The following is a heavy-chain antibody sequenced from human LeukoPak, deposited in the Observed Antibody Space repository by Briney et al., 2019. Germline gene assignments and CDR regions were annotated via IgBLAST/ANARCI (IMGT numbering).Heavy chain of an antibody. CDR3: ARHNVDTAMVYGMDV. D-gene: IGHD5-18*01. CDR2: IYPGDSDT. CDR1: GYSFTSYW. J-gene: IGHJ6*02. V-gene: IGHV5-51*01. Sequence: GESLKISCKGSGYSFTSYWIGWVRQMPGKGLEWMGIIYPGDSDTRYSPSFQGQVTISADKSISTAYLQWSSLTASDTAMYYCARHNVDTAMVYGMDVWGQGTTVTVSS.